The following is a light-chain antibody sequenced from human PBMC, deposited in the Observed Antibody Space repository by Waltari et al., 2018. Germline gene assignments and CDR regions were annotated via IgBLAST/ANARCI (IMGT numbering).Light chain of an antibody. J-gene: IGKJ2*01. CDR2: WAS. V-gene: IGKV4-1*01. CDR3: QQYYSTPPYT. CDR1: QSVLYNSNNKNY. Sequence: DIVMTQSPDSLAVSLGERATINCKSSQSVLYNSNNKNYLAWYQQKPGQPPKLRIYWASTRESGVTDRVSGSGSGTDFTLTINSLQAEDVAVYYCQQYYSTPPYTFGQGTKLEIK.